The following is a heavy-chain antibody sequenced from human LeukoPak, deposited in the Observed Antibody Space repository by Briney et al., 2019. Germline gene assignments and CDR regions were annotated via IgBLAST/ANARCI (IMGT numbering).Heavy chain of an antibody. CDR2: INSDGSSI. V-gene: IGHV3-74*01. CDR3: ARDPGYSYGTFDY. Sequence: GGSLRLSCAASGFTFSSHWMHWVRQAPGKGLVWVSRINSDGSSISYADSVKGRFTISRDNSKNTLYLQMNSLRAEDTAVYYCARDPGYSYGTFDYWGQGTLVTVSS. CDR1: GFTFSSHW. J-gene: IGHJ4*02. D-gene: IGHD5-18*01.